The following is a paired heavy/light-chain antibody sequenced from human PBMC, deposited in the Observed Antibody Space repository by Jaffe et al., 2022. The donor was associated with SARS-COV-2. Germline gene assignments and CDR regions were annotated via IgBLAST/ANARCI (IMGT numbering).Light chain of an antibody. J-gene: IGKJ5*01. CDR3: QQYNSYSIT. V-gene: IGKV1-5*03. CDR1: QSISSW. CDR2: KAS. Sequence: DIQMTQSPSTLSASVGDRVTITCRASQSISSWLAWYQQKPGKAPKLLIYKASSLESGVPSRFSGSGSGTEFTLTISSLQPDDFATYYCQQYNSYSITFGQGTRLEIK.
Heavy chain of an antibody. CDR1: GYTFTSYA. V-gene: IGHV1-3*01. CDR3: ARDRRFSPFSSSWTLNYFDY. D-gene: IGHD6-13*01. CDR2: INAGNGNT. Sequence: QVQLVQSGAEVKKPGASVKVSCKASGYTFTSYAMHWVRQAPGQRLEWMGWINAGNGNTKYSQKFQGRVTITRDTSASTAYMELSSLRSEDTAVYYCARDRRFSPFSSSWTLNYFDYWGQGTLVTVSS. J-gene: IGHJ4*02.